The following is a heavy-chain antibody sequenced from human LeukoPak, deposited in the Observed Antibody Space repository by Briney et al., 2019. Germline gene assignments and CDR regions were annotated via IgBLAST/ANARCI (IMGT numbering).Heavy chain of an antibody. V-gene: IGHV3-53*01. CDR1: GFTVSSNY. CDR2: IYSGGNT. Sequence: GGSLRLSCAVSGFTVSSNYMTWVRQAPGKGLEWVSIIYSGGNTYYADSMKGRFTISRDNSKNTLYLQMNSLRAEDTAVYYCARTKSFDYWCQGTLVTVSS. J-gene: IGHJ4*02. CDR3: ARTKSFDY.